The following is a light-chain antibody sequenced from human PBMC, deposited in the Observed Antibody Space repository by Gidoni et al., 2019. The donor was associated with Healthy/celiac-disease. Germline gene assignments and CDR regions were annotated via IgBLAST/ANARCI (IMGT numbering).Light chain of an antibody. Sequence: DIQMTQSPSSLSASVGDRVTITCRASQRISSYLNWYQQKPGKAPKLLIYAAYSLQSGVPSRFSGSGSGTDFTITISSLQPEDFATYYCQQSYSTPYTFGQGTKLEIK. CDR1: QRISSY. CDR3: QQSYSTPYT. J-gene: IGKJ2*01. V-gene: IGKV1-39*01. CDR2: AAY.